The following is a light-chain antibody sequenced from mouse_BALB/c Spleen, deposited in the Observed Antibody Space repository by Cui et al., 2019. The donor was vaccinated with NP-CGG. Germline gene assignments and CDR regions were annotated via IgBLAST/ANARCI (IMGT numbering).Light chain of an antibody. J-gene: IGLJ1*01. CDR1: TGAVTTSNY. Sequence: QAVVTQESALTTSPGETVTLTCRSSTGAVTTSNYAKWVQEKPDHLFTGLIGGTNNRIPGVPARFSGSLIGDKAALTITGALTEDEAIYFCVLWYSNHWVFGGGTKLTVL. CDR3: VLWYSNHWV. CDR2: GTN. V-gene: IGLV1*01.